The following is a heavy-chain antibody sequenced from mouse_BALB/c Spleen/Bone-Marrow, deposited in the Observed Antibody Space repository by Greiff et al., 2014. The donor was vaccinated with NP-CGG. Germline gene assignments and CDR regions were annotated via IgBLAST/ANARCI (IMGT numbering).Heavy chain of an antibody. CDR1: GYTFTSYW. J-gene: IGHJ4*01. CDR3: ARSEGNYAMDY. V-gene: IGHV1-87*01. Sequence: VQRVESGAELARPGASVKLSCKASGYTFTSYWMQWVKQRPGQGLEWIGAIYPGDGDTRYTQKFKGKATLTADKSSSTAYMQLSSLASEDSAVHYCARSEGNYAMDYWGQGTSVTVSS. CDR2: IYPGDGDT.